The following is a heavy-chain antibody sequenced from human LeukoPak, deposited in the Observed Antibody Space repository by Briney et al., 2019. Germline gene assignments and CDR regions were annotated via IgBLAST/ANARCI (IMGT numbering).Heavy chain of an antibody. J-gene: IGHJ4*02. D-gene: IGHD3-22*01. CDR1: GGTFSSYA. CDR2: IIPIFGTA. Sequence: GSSVKVSCKASGGTFSSYAISWLRQAPGQGLEWMGGIIPIFGTANYAQKFQGRVTITTDESTSTAYMELSSLRSEDTAVYYCARDPSYYYDSSGKRPHDYWGQGTLVTVSS. CDR3: ARDPSYYYDSSGKRPHDY. V-gene: IGHV1-69*05.